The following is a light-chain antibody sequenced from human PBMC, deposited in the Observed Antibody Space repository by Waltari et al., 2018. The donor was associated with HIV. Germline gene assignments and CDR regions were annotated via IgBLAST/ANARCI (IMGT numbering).Light chain of an antibody. CDR1: SSTIGAGYD. V-gene: IGLV1-40*01. Sequence: QSVLTQPPSVSGAPGQRVTISCTGSSSTIGAGYDVHWYQHLPGTAPTLRIYRNNSRPSGVPDRFSGSKSGTSASLAITGLQPEDEAHYYCQSYDGTLSGVVFGGGTKLTVL. J-gene: IGLJ2*01. CDR3: QSYDGTLSGVV. CDR2: RNN.